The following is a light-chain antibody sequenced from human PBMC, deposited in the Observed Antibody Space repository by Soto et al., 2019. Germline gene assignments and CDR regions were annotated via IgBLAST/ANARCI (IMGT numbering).Light chain of an antibody. CDR3: SSYTSTRTYV. CDR1: SSDVGGYNY. V-gene: IGLV2-14*01. J-gene: IGLJ1*01. CDR2: EVS. Sequence: QSVLTQPASVSGSPGQSITMSCTGTSSDVGGYNYVSWYQQHPGKAPKLMIYEVSTRPSGVSNRFSGSKSGNTASLTISGLQAEDEADYYCSSYTSTRTYVFGTGTKVTVL.